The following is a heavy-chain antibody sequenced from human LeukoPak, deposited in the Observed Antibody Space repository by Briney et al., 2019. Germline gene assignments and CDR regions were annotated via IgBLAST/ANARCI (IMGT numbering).Heavy chain of an antibody. J-gene: IGHJ6*04. CDR3: ARDAEEEGMDV. CDR1: GGSISSYY. CDR2: IYYSGST. V-gene: IGHV4-59*01. Sequence: SSETLSLTCTASGGSISSYYWSWIRQPPGKGLEWIGYIYYSGSTNYNPFLKSRVTISVDTSKNQFSLKLSSVTAADTAVYYCARDAEEEGMDVWGKGTTVTVSS.